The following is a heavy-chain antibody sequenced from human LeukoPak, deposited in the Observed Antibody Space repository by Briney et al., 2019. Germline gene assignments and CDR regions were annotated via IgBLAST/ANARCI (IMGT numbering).Heavy chain of an antibody. V-gene: IGHV3-30*04. CDR2: ISYDGSNK. J-gene: IGHJ4*02. CDR1: GFTFSSYA. D-gene: IGHD1-26*01. Sequence: GGSLRLSCAASGFTFSSYAMHWVRQAPGKGLEWLAVISYDGSNKYYADSVKGRFTISRDNSKNTLYLQMNSLRAEETAVYYCARDSGSYYFDYWGQGTLVTVSS. CDR3: ARDSGSYYFDY.